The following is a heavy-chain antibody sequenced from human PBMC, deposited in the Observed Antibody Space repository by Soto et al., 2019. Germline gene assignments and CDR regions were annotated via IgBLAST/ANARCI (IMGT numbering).Heavy chain of an antibody. D-gene: IGHD6-19*01. Sequence: EVQLVESGGGLVQPGGSLRLSCAASGFTFSSYWMHWVRQAPGKGLVWVSRINGDASNTNYADSVKGRFTISRDNAKNTLYLRMNSLRAEDTAVYYCARDLDPGSGCLDYWGQGTLVTVSS. CDR3: ARDLDPGSGCLDY. CDR1: GFTFSSYW. V-gene: IGHV3-74*01. J-gene: IGHJ4*02. CDR2: INGDASNT.